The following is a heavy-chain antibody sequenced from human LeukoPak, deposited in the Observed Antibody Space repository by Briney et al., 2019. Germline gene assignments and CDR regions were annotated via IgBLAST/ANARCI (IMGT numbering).Heavy chain of an antibody. J-gene: IGHJ4*02. CDR2: INPNSGDT. V-gene: IGHV1-2*02. CDR1: GYTFTGYY. Sequence: ASVKVSCKASGYTFTGYYMHWVRQAPGQGLEWMGWINPNSGDTNYAQEVHDRVSMTMDRAISTAYMELSRLRSDDTAVYYCARVAATIADWGQGTLVTVSS. D-gene: IGHD5-12*01. CDR3: ARVAATIAD.